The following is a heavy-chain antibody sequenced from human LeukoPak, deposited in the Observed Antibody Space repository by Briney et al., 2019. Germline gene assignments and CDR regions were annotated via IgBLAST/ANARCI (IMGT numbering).Heavy chain of an antibody. Sequence: SETLSLTCTVSGGSISSGDYYWSWIRQHPGKGLEWIGYIYYNGSTYNNPSLKSRVTLSVDTSKKQFSLKLSSVTAADTAVYYCARGPHRGVPPNWFDPWGQGTLVTVSS. V-gene: IGHV4-31*03. CDR1: GGSISSGDYY. J-gene: IGHJ5*02. D-gene: IGHD3-10*01. CDR2: IYYNGST. CDR3: ARGPHRGVPPNWFDP.